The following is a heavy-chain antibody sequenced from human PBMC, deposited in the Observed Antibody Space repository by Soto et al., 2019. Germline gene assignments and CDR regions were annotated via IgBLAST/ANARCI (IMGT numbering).Heavy chain of an antibody. V-gene: IGHV3-23*01. CDR2: ITNSGDRT. Sequence: GGSLRLSCAASGFTFSDYYMSWIRQAPGKGLEWVASITNSGDRTEYAFFVEGRFTISRDNSNNMLYLQMNTLRAGDTAFYYCAKETSGDWGYMDVWGRGTTVTVSS. J-gene: IGHJ6*03. CDR3: AKETSGDWGYMDV. D-gene: IGHD2-21*02. CDR1: GFTFSDYY.